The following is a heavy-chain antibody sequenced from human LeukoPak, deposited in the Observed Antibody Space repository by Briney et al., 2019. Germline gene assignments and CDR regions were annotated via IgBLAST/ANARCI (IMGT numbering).Heavy chain of an antibody. CDR3: ARSWWELPLDY. J-gene: IGHJ4*02. CDR1: GFTFSSYS. Sequence: GGSLSLSCAASGFTFSSYSMNWVRQAPGKGLEWVSSISSSSSYIYYADSVKGRLTITRDNAKNSLYLQMNSLRAEDTAVYYCARSWWELPLDYWGQGTLVTVSS. CDR2: ISSSSSYI. V-gene: IGHV3-21*01. D-gene: IGHD1-26*01.